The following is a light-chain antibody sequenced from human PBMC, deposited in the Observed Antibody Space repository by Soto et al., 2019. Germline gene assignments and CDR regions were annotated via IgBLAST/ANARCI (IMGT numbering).Light chain of an antibody. CDR1: QSVNSY. Sequence: EIVLTQSPATLSLSPGERATLSCRASQSVNSYLAWYQQKPVQAPRLLIYDASNRATGIPARFSGSGSGTDFNLAISSLGAKDFAVYYCQQGGTFGKGTRLDIK. CDR2: DAS. J-gene: IGKJ5*01. V-gene: IGKV3-11*01. CDR3: QQGGT.